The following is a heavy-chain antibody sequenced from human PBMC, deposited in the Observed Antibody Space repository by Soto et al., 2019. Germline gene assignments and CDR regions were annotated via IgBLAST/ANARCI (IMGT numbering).Heavy chain of an antibody. CDR1: GGTFGSYA. Sequence: SVKGSCKASGGTFGSYAISWVRQAPGQGLEWKGGIIPIFGTANYAQKFQGRVTITADESTSTAYMELSSLRSEDTAVYYCASLPRMVRGVMDYYYGMDVWGQGTTVTVSS. J-gene: IGHJ6*02. V-gene: IGHV1-69*13. CDR3: ASLPRMVRGVMDYYYGMDV. CDR2: IIPIFGTA. D-gene: IGHD3-10*01.